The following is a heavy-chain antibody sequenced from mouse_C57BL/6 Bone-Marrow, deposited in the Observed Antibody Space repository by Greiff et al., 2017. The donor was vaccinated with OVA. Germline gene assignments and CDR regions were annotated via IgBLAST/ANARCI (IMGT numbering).Heavy chain of an antibody. CDR3: APYYGSFMRGFDY. V-gene: IGHV14-2*01. CDR1: GFTIKDYY. J-gene: IGHJ2*01. Sequence: VQLQQSGAELVKPGASVKLSCTASGFTIKDYYMHWVKQRTEQGLEWIGRIDPEDGETKYAPTFQGKATITADTSSNTAYLQLSSLTSEDTAVYYCAPYYGSFMRGFDYWGQGTTLTVSS. CDR2: IDPEDGET. D-gene: IGHD1-1*01.